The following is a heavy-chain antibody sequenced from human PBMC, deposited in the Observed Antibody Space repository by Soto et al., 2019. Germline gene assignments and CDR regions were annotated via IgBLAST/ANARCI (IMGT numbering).Heavy chain of an antibody. CDR2: ISYDESNK. V-gene: IGHV3-30-3*01. Sequence: QVQLVESGGGVVQPGRSLRLSCAASGFTFSSYAMHWVRQAPGKVLEWVAFISYDESNKYYADSVKGRFTISRDNSKNTLYLHMNSLRAEDTAVYYCARVRGSSWYEGAFDIWGQGTMVTVSS. CDR1: GFTFSSYA. CDR3: ARVRGSSWYEGAFDI. D-gene: IGHD6-13*01. J-gene: IGHJ3*02.